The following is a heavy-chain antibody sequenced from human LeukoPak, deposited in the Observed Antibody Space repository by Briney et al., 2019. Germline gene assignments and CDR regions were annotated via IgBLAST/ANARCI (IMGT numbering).Heavy chain of an antibody. CDR1: EDTFTSYY. CDR2: INPSGGST. Sequence: ASVKVSCKASEDTFTSYYLHWVRQAPGQGFEWMGIINPSGGSTTYAQMFQARVTMTRDTSTSTVYMELSSLRSEGTAVYYCARSPYYDRKYNWFDPWGQGTLVTVSS. J-gene: IGHJ5*02. V-gene: IGHV1-46*01. CDR3: ARSPYYDRKYNWFDP. D-gene: IGHD3-22*01.